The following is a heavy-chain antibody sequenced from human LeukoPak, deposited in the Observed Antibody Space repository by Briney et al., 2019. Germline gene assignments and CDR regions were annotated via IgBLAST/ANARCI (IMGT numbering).Heavy chain of an antibody. CDR3: ARDFYDTSGYYYDY. V-gene: IGHV1-2*06. Sequence: ASVKVSCKASGYSFSGHYIHWVRQAPGQGLEWMGQINPNSAASHYAQKFQDRVTMTSDTSINMAYMELRSLRSDDTAVYYCARDFYDTSGYYYDYWGQGTLVTVSS. CDR2: INPNSAAS. D-gene: IGHD3-22*01. J-gene: IGHJ4*02. CDR1: GYSFSGHY.